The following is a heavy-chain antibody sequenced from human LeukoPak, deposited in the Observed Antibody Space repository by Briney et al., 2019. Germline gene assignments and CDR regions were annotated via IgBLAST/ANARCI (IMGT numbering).Heavy chain of an antibody. CDR2: ISGSGGST. V-gene: IGHV3-23*01. CDR1: GFSFSTCA. CDR3: ANQPMGWGAFDI. D-gene: IGHD6-19*01. J-gene: IGHJ3*02. Sequence: GGSLRLSCAASGFSFSTCAMSWVRQAPGKRLEWVSTISGSGGSTLYADSVEGRFTISRDNSKNTLYLQMNSLGAEDTAVYYCANQPMGWGAFDIWGQGTMVIVSS.